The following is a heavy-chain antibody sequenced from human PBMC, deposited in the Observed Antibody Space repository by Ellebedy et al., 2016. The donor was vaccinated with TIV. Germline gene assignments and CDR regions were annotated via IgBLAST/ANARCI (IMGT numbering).Heavy chain of an antibody. CDR2: ISGSGGST. V-gene: IGHV3-23*01. D-gene: IGHD5-18*01. CDR3: AKDRYSYGPFDY. J-gene: IGHJ4*02. CDR1: GFTFSSYW. Sequence: GGSLRLXXAASGFTFSSYWMSWVRQAPGKGLEWVSAISGSGGSTYYADSVKGRFTISRDNSKNTLYLQMNSLRAEDTAVYYCAKDRYSYGPFDYWGQGTLVTVSS.